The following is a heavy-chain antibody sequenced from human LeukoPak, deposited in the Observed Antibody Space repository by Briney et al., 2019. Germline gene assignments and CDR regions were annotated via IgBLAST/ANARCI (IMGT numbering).Heavy chain of an antibody. V-gene: IGHV1-46*01. CDR2: INPSGGST. J-gene: IGHJ4*02. Sequence: GASVKVSCKASGYTFTSYYMHWVRRAPGQGLEWMGIINPSGGSTSYAQKFQGRVTMTRDTSTSTVYMELSSLRSEDTAVYYCARESERGYSYGYALDYWGQGTLVTVSS. D-gene: IGHD5-18*01. CDR3: ARESERGYSYGYALDY. CDR1: GYTFTSYY.